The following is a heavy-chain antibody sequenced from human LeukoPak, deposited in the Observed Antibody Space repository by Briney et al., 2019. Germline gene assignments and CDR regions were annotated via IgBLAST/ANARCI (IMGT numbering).Heavy chain of an antibody. D-gene: IGHD6-19*01. CDR1: GYTLTELS. Sequence: ASVKVSCKVSGYTLTELSMHWVRQAPGKGLEWMGGFDPEDGETIYAQKFQGRVTMTEDTSTDTAYMELSSLRSEDTAVYYCATSIAVADEGAFDIWGQGTMVTVSS. V-gene: IGHV1-24*01. J-gene: IGHJ3*02. CDR3: ATSIAVADEGAFDI. CDR2: FDPEDGET.